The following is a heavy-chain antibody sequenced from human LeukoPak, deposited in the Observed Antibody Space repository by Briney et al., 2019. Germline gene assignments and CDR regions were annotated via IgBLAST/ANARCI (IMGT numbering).Heavy chain of an antibody. CDR3: ARGPSSFGGVIVAPYYYGMDV. Sequence: PSQTLSLTCTVSGGSISSGGYYWSWIRQCPGKGLEWIGYIYYSGSTYYNPSLKSRVTISVDTSKNQFSLKLSSVTAADTAVYYCARGPSSFGGVIVAPYYYGMDVWGQGTTVTVSS. D-gene: IGHD3-16*02. CDR2: IYYSGST. J-gene: IGHJ6*02. CDR1: GGSISSGGYY. V-gene: IGHV4-31*03.